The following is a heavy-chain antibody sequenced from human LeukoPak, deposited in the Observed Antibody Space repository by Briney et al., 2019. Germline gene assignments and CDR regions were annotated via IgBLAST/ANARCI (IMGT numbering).Heavy chain of an antibody. Sequence: VKITCKASVYTFTDYYMHWVQQAPGKGLEWMGRVDPEDGETIYAEKFQGRVTITADTSTDTAYMELSSLRSEDTAVYYSATGRATGASDAFAIWRQGTMVTVSS. CDR3: ATGRATGASDAFAI. V-gene: IGHV1-69-2*01. D-gene: IGHD2-15*01. J-gene: IGHJ3*02. CDR2: VDPEDGET. CDR1: VYTFTDYY.